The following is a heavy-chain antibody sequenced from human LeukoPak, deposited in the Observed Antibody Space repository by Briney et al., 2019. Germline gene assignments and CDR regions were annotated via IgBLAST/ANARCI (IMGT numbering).Heavy chain of an antibody. V-gene: IGHV3-33*01. CDR1: GFTLSNNG. J-gene: IGHJ6*02. CDR3: ARDHDDSRHGIDV. Sequence: PGGSLRLSCAASGFTLSNNGMHWVRQAPGKGLEWVALIWDNGSNKNYGEPVKGRFTISRDISKNTVYLQMNSLRTEDTAVYYCARDHDDSRHGIDVWGQGTTVTVSS. CDR2: IWDNGSNK. D-gene: IGHD3-22*01.